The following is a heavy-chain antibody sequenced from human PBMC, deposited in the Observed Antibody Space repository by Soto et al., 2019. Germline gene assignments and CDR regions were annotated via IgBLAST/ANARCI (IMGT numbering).Heavy chain of an antibody. D-gene: IGHD2-2*01. V-gene: IGHV3-23*01. J-gene: IGHJ1*01. CDR2: ISGSGGST. CDR3: AKDTSSTGAEYFQH. CDR1: GFTFSSYA. Sequence: GGSLRLSCAASGFTFSSYAMSWVRQAPGEGLEWVSAISGSGGSTYYADSVKGRFTISRDNSKNTLYLQMNSLRAEDTAVYYCAKDTSSTGAEYFQHWGQGTLVTVSS.